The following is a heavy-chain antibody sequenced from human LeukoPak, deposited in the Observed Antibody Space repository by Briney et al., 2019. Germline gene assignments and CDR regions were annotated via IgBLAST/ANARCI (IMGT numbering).Heavy chain of an antibody. CDR3: ARAESPYRSSSPHAFDI. CDR2: INWNGGST. V-gene: IGHV3-20*04. Sequence: PGGSLRLSCAASGFTFDGYGMSWVRQAPGKGLEWVAGINWNGGSTDYAYSVKGRFTISRDNAKNSLYLQMNSLRAEETALYYCARAESPYRSSSPHAFDIWGQGTMVTVSS. CDR1: GFTFDGYG. J-gene: IGHJ3*02. D-gene: IGHD6-6*01.